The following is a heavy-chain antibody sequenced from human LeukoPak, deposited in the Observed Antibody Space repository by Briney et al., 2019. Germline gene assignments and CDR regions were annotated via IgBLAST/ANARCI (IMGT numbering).Heavy chain of an antibody. J-gene: IGHJ5*02. CDR2: ISGGGVNT. V-gene: IGHV3-23*01. CDR1: GFTFNSYA. D-gene: IGHD3-22*01. Sequence: GGSLRLSCAASGFTFNSYAMTWVRQAPGKGLEWVSAISGGGVNTYYADSVKGRFTISRDNSKNMLYLQMNSLRAEDTAVYYCAKALGYSGYFSPWGQGTLVTVSS. CDR3: AKALGYSGYFSP.